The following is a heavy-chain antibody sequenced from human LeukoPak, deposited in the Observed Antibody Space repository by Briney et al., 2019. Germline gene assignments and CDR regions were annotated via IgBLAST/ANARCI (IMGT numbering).Heavy chain of an antibody. CDR1: GFTFRKHW. CDR2: IKEDGSEK. V-gene: IGHV3-7*01. CDR3: ARDYTGGWNDY. D-gene: IGHD7-27*01. J-gene: IGHJ4*02. Sequence: SGRSLRLSCEATGFTFRKHWMSWVRQAVGKGLECVAKIKEDGSEKHYVDSVKGRFTISRDNAKNSLYLQMNSLRADDTAVYYCARDYTGGWNDYWGQGTLVTVSS.